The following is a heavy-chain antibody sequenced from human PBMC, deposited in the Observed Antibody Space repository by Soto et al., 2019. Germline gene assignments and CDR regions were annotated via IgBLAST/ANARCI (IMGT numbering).Heavy chain of an antibody. V-gene: IGHV3-66*01. CDR1: GFTVSSNY. Sequence: GGSLRLSCAASGFTVSSNYMSWVRQALGKGLEWVSVIYSGGSTYYADSVKGRFTISRDNSKNTLYLQMNSLRAEDTAVYYCARDMVRGLYPEYFQHWGQGTLVTVSS. CDR3: ARDMVRGLYPEYFQH. J-gene: IGHJ1*01. CDR2: IYSGGST. D-gene: IGHD3-10*01.